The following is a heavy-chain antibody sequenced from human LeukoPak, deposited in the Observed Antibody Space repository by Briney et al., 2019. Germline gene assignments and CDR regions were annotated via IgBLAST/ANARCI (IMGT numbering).Heavy chain of an antibody. V-gene: IGHV1-2*04. CDR1: GYTFTGYY. J-gene: IGHJ6*04. CDR3: AREFWLVRPRGMDV. CDR2: INPNSGGT. Sequence: ASVKVSCKASGYTFTGYYMHWVRQAPGQGLEWMGWINPNSGGTNYAQKFQGWVTMTRDTSIGTAYMELSRLRSDDTAVYYCAREFWLVRPRGMDVWGKGTTVTVSS. D-gene: IGHD6-19*01.